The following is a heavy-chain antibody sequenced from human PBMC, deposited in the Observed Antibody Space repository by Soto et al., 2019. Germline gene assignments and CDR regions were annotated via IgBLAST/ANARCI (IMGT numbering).Heavy chain of an antibody. CDR2: IIPIFGTA. CDR1: GGTFSSYA. V-gene: IGHV1-69*13. CDR3: ARGGRDGYNYHY. Sequence: SVKVSCKASGGTFSSYAISWVRQAPGQGLEWMGGIIPIFGTANSAQKFQGRVTITADESTSTAYMELSSLRSEDTAVYYCARGGRDGYNYHYWGQGTLVTVSS. J-gene: IGHJ4*02. D-gene: IGHD5-12*01.